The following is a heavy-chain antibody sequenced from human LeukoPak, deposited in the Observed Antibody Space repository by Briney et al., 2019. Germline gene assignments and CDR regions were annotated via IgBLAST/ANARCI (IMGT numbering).Heavy chain of an antibody. D-gene: IGHD3-3*01. CDR1: GFTLSSYA. CDR2: ISYDGSNK. Sequence: GGSPRLSCAASGFTLSSYAMHWVRQAPGKGLEWVAVISYDGSNKYYADSVKGRFTISRDNSKNTLYLQMNSLRAEDTAVYYCAALRFLEWLHSTEIDYWGQGTLVTVSS. CDR3: AALRFLEWLHSTEIDY. J-gene: IGHJ4*02. V-gene: IGHV3-30*07.